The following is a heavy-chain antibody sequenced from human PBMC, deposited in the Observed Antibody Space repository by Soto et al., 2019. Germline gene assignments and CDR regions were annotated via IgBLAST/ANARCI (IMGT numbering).Heavy chain of an antibody. CDR2: VNHSGTT. V-gene: IGHV4-34*01. CDR1: GGSFSGYY. Sequence: QVQLQQWGAGLLKPSETLSLTCAVYGGSFSGYYWTWIRQSPEKGLEWIGEVNHSGTTYYNPSLKTRAAISVHTPKNQFSLKMSSVTAADTAVYYCARGIGYCSSINCYSSRRLRFDYWGQGTLVTVSS. J-gene: IGHJ4*02. CDR3: ARGIGYCSSINCYSSRRLRFDY. D-gene: IGHD2-2*01.